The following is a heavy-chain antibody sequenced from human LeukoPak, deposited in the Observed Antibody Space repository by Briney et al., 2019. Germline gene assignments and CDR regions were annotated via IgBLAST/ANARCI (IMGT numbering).Heavy chain of an antibody. CDR2: IIPIFGTA. CDR1: GGTFSSYA. J-gene: IGHJ4*02. CDR3: AREALEQQLVML. D-gene: IGHD6-13*01. V-gene: IGHV1-69*13. Sequence: SVKVSCNTSGGTFSSYAISWVRQAPGQGLEWMGGIIPIFGTANYAQKFQGRVTITADESTSTAYMELSSLRSEDTAVYYCAREALEQQLVMLWGQGTLVTVSS.